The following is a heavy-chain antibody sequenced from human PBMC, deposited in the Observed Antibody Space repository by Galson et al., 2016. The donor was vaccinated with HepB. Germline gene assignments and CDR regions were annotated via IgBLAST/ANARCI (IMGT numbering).Heavy chain of an antibody. V-gene: IGHV3-23*01. CDR1: GFSLSNYD. Sequence: SLRLSCAASGFSLSNYDMTWLRQAPGKGLEWVSSFGFIGGGTTYADSVKGRFSISRDTSTNTLFQQMDSLRAEDTALYYCAKSRDYWYFDLWGRGTLVTVSS. D-gene: IGHD2-21*01. CDR3: AKSRDYWYFDL. CDR2: FGFIGGGT. J-gene: IGHJ2*01.